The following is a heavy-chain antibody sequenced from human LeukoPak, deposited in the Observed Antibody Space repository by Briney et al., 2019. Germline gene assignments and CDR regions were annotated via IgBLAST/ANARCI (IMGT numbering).Heavy chain of an antibody. V-gene: IGHV3-30*04. D-gene: IGHD3-3*01. CDR3: ARDKTGGYDFWSGYQTPWFDP. CDR2: ISYDGSNK. Sequence: GRSLRLSCAASGFTFSSYAMHWVRQAPGKGLEWVAVISYDGSNKYYADSVKGRFTISRDNSKNTLYLQMNSLRAEDTAVYYCARDKTGGYDFWSGYQTPWFDPWGQGTLVTVSS. CDR1: GFTFSSYA. J-gene: IGHJ5*02.